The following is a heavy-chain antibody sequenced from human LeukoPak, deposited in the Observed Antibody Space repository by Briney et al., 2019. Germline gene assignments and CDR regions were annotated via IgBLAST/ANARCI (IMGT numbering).Heavy chain of an antibody. D-gene: IGHD3-10*01. J-gene: IGHJ4*02. V-gene: IGHV3-23*01. CDR2: IGGSGNST. CDR1: GFTYSSYG. Sequence: GGSLRLSCAASGFTYSSYGMSWVRQAPGKGLEWVSGIGGSGNSTNYADSVKGRFTISRDNSKNTLYLQMKSLRAEDTAVYYCAKDQGYYGNTPPDYWGQGTLVTVSS. CDR3: AKDQGYYGNTPPDY.